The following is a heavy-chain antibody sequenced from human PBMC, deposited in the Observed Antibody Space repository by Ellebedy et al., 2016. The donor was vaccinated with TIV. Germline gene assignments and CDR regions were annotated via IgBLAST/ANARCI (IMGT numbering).Heavy chain of an antibody. CDR2: IHPGDSDT. CDR1: GYSFSSQW. V-gene: IGHV5-51*01. D-gene: IGHD3-10*01. J-gene: IGHJ4*02. CDR3: ARRDYSGSGSYDY. Sequence: GESLKISCKGSGYSFSSQWIGWVRQQPGKGLEWMGIIHPGDSDTRYSPSFQVQVTISADKSISTAYLQWGSLKASDTAMYYCARRDYSGSGSYDYWGQGTLVTVSS.